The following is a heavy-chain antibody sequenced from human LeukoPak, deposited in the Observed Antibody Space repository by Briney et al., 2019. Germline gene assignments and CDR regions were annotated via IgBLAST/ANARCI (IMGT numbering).Heavy chain of an antibody. Sequence: PSETLSLTCTVSGGSISSYYWSWIRQPPGKGLEWIGYILYSGNTNYNPSLKSRVTISVDTSKNQFSLKLSSVTAADTAVYYCARGVRLYGSGSYSTASADYWGQGTLVTVSS. CDR1: GGSISSYY. J-gene: IGHJ4*02. V-gene: IGHV4-59*01. D-gene: IGHD3-10*01. CDR2: ILYSGNT. CDR3: ARGVRLYGSGSYSTASADY.